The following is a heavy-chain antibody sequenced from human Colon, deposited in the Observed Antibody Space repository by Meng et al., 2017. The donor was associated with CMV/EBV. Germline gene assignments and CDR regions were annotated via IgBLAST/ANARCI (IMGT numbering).Heavy chain of an antibody. J-gene: IGHJ4*02. CDR1: GYTFTDYY. CDR2: INPNSGGT. Sequence: ASVKVSCKASGYTFTDYYMHWMRQTPGQGLEWMGWINPNSGGTHYAQNFQGRVTMTRDTSINTAHLDLSGLRSDDTAVYYCARGADIVVVPVVIGIDYWGQGTLVTVSS. D-gene: IGHD2-2*01. V-gene: IGHV1-2*02. CDR3: ARGADIVVVPVVIGIDY.